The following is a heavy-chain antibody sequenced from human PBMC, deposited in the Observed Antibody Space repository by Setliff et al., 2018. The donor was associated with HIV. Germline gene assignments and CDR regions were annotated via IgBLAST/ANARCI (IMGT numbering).Heavy chain of an antibody. D-gene: IGHD2-8*02. V-gene: IGHV3-64*01. CDR1: GFTFSTYA. CDR3: ARGRTGGYMDV. J-gene: IGHJ6*03. CDR2: INSNGGSA. Sequence: PGGSLRLSCAASGFTFSTYAIHWVRQAPGKGLQYVSAINSNGGSAFYANFVKGRFTISRDNSKNILWLQMGSLRGEDTAIYYCARGRTGGYMDVWGKGTTVTVSS.